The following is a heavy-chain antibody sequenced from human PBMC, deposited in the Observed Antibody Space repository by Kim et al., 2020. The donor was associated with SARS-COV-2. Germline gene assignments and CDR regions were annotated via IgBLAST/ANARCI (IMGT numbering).Heavy chain of an antibody. V-gene: IGHV4-39*07. CDR3: AREEVPAAMFNP. D-gene: IGHD2-2*01. Sequence: YNTSLKSRVTISVDTSKNQFSLKLRSVTAADTAVYYCAREEVPAAMFNPWGQGTLVTVSS. J-gene: IGHJ5*02.